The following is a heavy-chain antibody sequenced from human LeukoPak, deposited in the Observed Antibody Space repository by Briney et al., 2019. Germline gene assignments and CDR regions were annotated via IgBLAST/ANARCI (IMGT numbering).Heavy chain of an antibody. Sequence: GGSLRLSCAASGFTFSSNSMSWVRQAPGKGLEWVSVPYSGGNTYYADSVKGRFTISRDNSKNTLYLQMNSLRTEDTAVYYCARDRSDGFDYWGQGTLVTVSS. CDR1: GFTFSSNS. CDR3: ARDRSDGFDY. J-gene: IGHJ4*02. V-gene: IGHV3-53*01. CDR2: PYSGGNT.